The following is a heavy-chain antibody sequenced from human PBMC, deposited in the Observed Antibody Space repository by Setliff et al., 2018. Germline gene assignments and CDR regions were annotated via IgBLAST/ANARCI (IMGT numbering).Heavy chain of an antibody. V-gene: IGHV4-39*01. D-gene: IGHD4-17*01. Sequence: SETLSLTCTVSGGSISSSSYYWGWIRQPPGKGLEWIGSIYYSGSTYYNPSLKSRVTISVDTSKNQFSLKLSSVTAADTAVYYCARSYGGLDYGVYYYYYGMDVWGQGTTVTVSS. J-gene: IGHJ6*02. CDR2: IYYSGST. CDR3: ARSYGGLDYGVYYYYYGMDV. CDR1: GGSISSSSYY.